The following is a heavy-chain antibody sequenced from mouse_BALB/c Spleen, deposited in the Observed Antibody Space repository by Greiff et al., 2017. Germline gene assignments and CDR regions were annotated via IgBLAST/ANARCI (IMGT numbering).Heavy chain of an antibody. Sequence: QVQLQQSGPQLVRPGASVKISCKASGYSFTSYWMHWVKQRPGQGLEWIGMIDPSDSETRLNQKFKDKATLTVDKSSSTAYMQLSSPTSEDSAVYYCARFTTATYYAMDYWGQGTSVTVSS. V-gene: IGHV1S127*01. CDR1: GYSFTSYW. CDR3: ARFTTATYYAMDY. J-gene: IGHJ4*01. CDR2: IDPSDSET. D-gene: IGHD1-2*01.